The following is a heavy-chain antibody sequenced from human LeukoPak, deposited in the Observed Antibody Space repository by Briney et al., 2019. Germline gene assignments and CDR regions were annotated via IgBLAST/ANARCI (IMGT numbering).Heavy chain of an antibody. D-gene: IGHD5-12*01. V-gene: IGHV3-21*01. CDR1: GFTFSSYA. J-gene: IGHJ4*02. CDR3: ARDLGPAGYAGGDIFDF. CDR2: ISSSSRYI. Sequence: PGGSLRLSCAASGFTFSSYAMSWVRQAPGKGLEWVSSISSSSRYIYYADSVKGRFTVSRDNAKNSLYLQMNSLTAEDTAVYYCARDLGPAGYAGGDIFDFWGQGTLVTVSS.